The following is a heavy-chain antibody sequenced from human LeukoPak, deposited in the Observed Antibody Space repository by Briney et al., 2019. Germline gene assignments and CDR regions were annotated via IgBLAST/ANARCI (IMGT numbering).Heavy chain of an antibody. Sequence: GSLRLSCATSGFTFSNYYMNWVRQAPGKGLGFVSSISSGSTYIYYADSVEGRFTIPRDDAKNSLYLQMNSLRAEDTALYYCARDQRGGTYSDYWGQGTLVTVSS. CDR2: ISSGSTYI. CDR1: GFTFSNYY. V-gene: IGHV3-21*01. D-gene: IGHD1-26*01. CDR3: ARDQRGGTYSDY. J-gene: IGHJ4*02.